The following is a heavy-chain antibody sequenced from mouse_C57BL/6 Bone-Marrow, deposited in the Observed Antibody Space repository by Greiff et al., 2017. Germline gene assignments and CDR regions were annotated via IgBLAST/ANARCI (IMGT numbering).Heavy chain of an antibody. CDR3: ARITTVVATDYYAMDY. CDR2: IWSGGST. CDR1: GFSLTSYG. J-gene: IGHJ4*01. D-gene: IGHD1-1*01. V-gene: IGHV2-4*01. Sequence: QVQLQQSGPGLVQPSQSLSITCTVSGFSLTSYGVHWVRQPPGKGLEWLGVIWSGGSTDYNAAFISRLSISKDNSKSQVFFKMNSLQADDTAIYYCARITTVVATDYYAMDYWGQGTSVTVSS.